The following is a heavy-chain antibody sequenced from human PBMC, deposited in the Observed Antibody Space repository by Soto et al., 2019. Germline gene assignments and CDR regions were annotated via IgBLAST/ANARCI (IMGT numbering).Heavy chain of an antibody. CDR1: GFSFSTYA. CDR2: IFGGGDST. D-gene: IGHD3-10*01. CDR3: AKLEHNSGGILEY. V-gene: IGHV3-23*01. Sequence: EVQLLESGGGLVQSGGSLRLSCAASGFSFSTYAMSWVRQAPGKGLEWVSAIFGGGDSTYYAASVKGRFTISRDNSKNTLYLQMNSLRADDTAVYYCAKLEHNSGGILEYWGQGTLVTVSS. J-gene: IGHJ4*02.